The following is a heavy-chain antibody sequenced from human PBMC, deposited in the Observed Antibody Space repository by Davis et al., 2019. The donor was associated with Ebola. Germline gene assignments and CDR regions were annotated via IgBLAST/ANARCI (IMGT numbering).Heavy chain of an antibody. CDR3: ARDSSSWYLNYGMDV. Sequence: ASVKVSCKASGYTFTYRYLHWVRQAPGQGLEWMGWISAYNGNTNYAQKLQGRVTMTTDTSTSTAYMELRSLRSDDTAVYYCARDSSSWYLNYGMDVWGQGTTVTVSS. CDR2: ISAYNGNT. D-gene: IGHD6-13*01. J-gene: IGHJ6*02. V-gene: IGHV1-18*04. CDR1: GYTFTYRY.